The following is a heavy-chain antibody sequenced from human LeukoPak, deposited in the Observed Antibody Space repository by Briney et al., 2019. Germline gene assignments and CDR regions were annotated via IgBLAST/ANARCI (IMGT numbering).Heavy chain of an antibody. D-gene: IGHD2-2*01. CDR2: IYYTGST. Sequence: PSETLSLTCTVSGGSIRSYYWSWVRQPPGKGLEYIGHIYYTGSTDYNPSLKSRVTMSLDTSKNQFSLKFSSVTAADTAVYSCARFSAHQLRSGYYYYMDVWGKGTTVTVSS. CDR3: ARFSAHQLRSGYYYYMDV. J-gene: IGHJ6*03. CDR1: GGSIRSYY. V-gene: IGHV4-59*01.